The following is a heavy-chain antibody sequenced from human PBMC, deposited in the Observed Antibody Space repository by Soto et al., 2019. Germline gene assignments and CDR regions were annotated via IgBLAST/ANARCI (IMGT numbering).Heavy chain of an antibody. V-gene: IGHV4-30-4*01. J-gene: IGHJ4*01. CDR3: VGVDGYSYGYSFDY. CDR2: VYYTGST. CDR1: GGSIRSGDYY. Sequence: SETLSLTCAVSGGSIRSGDYYWTWIRQPPGKGLEWIGYVYYTGSTNYNPSLKSRVTMSVDTSKNQFSLKLSSVTAADTAVYYCVGVDGYSYGYSFDYWGHGTLVTVSS. D-gene: IGHD5-18*01.